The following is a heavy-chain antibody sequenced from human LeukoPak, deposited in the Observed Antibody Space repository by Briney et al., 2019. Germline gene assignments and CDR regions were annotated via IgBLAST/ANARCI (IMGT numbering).Heavy chain of an antibody. CDR3: ARVGYYYDSSAEEGYFDY. V-gene: IGHV1-69*05. CDR1: GGTFSSYA. Sequence: SVKVSCKASGGTFSSYAISWVRQAPGQGLEWMGRIIPIFGTANYAQKFQGRVTITTDESTSTAYMELSSLRSEDTAVYYCARVGYYYDSSAEEGYFDYWGPGALVTVSS. D-gene: IGHD3-22*01. J-gene: IGHJ4*02. CDR2: IIPIFGTA.